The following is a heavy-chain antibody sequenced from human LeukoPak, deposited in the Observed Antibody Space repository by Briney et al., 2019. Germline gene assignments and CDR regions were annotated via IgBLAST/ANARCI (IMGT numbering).Heavy chain of an antibody. CDR3: ARVDGRYYYFYGMDV. CDR2: IKQDGSEK. Sequence: GGSLRLSCAASGFTFSSYWMGWVRQAPGKGLEWVANIKQDGSEKYYVDSVKGRFTISRDNAKNSLYLQMDSLRAEDTAVYYCARVDGRYYYFYGMDVWGQGTTVTVSS. D-gene: IGHD1-26*01. J-gene: IGHJ6*02. V-gene: IGHV3-7*01. CDR1: GFTFSSYW.